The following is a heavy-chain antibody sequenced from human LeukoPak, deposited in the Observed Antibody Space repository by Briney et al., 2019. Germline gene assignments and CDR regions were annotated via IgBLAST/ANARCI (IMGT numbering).Heavy chain of an antibody. CDR2: ISDSGGST. CDR3: AKSLSGGGYYFEY. J-gene: IGHJ4*02. D-gene: IGHD3-10*01. CDR1: GFTFSNYA. Sequence: GGSLRLSCAASGFTFSNYAMTWVRQAPGKGLEWVSGISDSGGSTYYADSVKGRFTISTDNSKNTLYLQMNSLRAEDTAVYYCAKSLSGGGYYFEYWGQGTLVTVSS. V-gene: IGHV3-23*01.